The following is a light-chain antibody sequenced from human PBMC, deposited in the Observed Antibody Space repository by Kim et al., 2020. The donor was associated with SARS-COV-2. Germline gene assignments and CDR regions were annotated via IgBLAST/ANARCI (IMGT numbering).Light chain of an antibody. Sequence: QRVTISCTGRSSTIGAGYDEHWCQRLPGTAPKLLSYGNSNRPAGVPDRFSGSKSGTSASLAITGLQAEDEADYYCQSYDSSLSGVVFGGGTQLTVL. CDR2: GNS. CDR1: SSTIGAGYD. CDR3: QSYDSSLSGVV. J-gene: IGLJ2*01. V-gene: IGLV1-40*01.